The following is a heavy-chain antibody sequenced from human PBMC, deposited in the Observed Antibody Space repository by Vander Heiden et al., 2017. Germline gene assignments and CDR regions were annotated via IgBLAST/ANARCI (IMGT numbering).Heavy chain of an antibody. Sequence: EEQLVESGGGLIQPGGALRLSCAASGFIVTDNHINWVRQAPGKGLEGVSLIYSAGSTPYADPVKGRFTISRDSSKNTLYFQLNSLRTEDTAVYYCAREGSGGTGMDVWGQGTTVTVSS. CDR1: GFIVTDNH. V-gene: IGHV3-53*01. D-gene: IGHD2-15*01. CDR3: AREGSGGTGMDV. CDR2: IYSAGST. J-gene: IGHJ6*02.